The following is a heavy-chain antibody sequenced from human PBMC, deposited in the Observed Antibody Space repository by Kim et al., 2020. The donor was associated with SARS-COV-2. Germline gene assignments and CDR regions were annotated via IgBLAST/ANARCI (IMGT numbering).Heavy chain of an antibody. Sequence: PSLKSRVTISVDTSKNQFSLKLSSVTAADTAVYYCARRGYDILTGSGFDYWGQGTLVTVSS. CDR3: ARRGYDILTGSGFDY. V-gene: IGHV4-39*01. D-gene: IGHD3-9*01. J-gene: IGHJ4*02.